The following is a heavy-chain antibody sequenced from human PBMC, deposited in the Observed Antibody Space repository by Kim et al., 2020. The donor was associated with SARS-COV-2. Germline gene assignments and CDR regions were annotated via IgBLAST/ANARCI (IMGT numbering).Heavy chain of an antibody. J-gene: IGHJ5*02. CDR3: ARREPYGSGILGWFDP. CDR2: IYYSGST. V-gene: IGHV4-59*01. Sequence: SETLSLTCTVSGGSISSYYWSWIRQPPGKGLEWIGYIYYSGSTNYNPSLKSRVTISVDTSKNQFSLKLSSVTAADTAVYYCARREPYGSGILGWFDPWGQGTQVTVSS. CDR1: GGSISSYY. D-gene: IGHD3-10*01.